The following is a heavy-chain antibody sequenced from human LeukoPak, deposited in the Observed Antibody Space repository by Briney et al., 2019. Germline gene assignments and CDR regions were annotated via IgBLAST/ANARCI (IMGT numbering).Heavy chain of an antibody. J-gene: IGHJ4*02. CDR1: GFTFSSYW. CDR3: ARDVTWIQLWLHFDY. V-gene: IGHV3-7*01. D-gene: IGHD5-18*01. Sequence: PGGSLRLSCAASGFTFSSYWMSWVRQAPGKGLEWVANIKQDGSEKYYVDSVKGRFTISRDNAKNSPYLQMNSLRAEDTAVYYCARDVTWIQLWLHFDYWGQGTLVTVSS. CDR2: IKQDGSEK.